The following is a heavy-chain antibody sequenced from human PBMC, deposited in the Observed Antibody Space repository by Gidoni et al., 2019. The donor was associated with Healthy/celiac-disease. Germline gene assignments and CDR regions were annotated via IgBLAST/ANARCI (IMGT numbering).Heavy chain of an antibody. D-gene: IGHD2-21*02. J-gene: IGHJ6*02. CDR2: IAYDGSKK. Sequence: QVQLVESGGGVVQPGRYLRLSCADSGFTFRRYGMHWGRQAPGKGLEGVAVIAYDGSKKYYADSVKGRFTISRDNSKNTLYLQMNSLRAEDTAVYYCAKDSWEVVTLNYGMDVWGQGTTVTVSS. CDR1: GFTFRRYG. V-gene: IGHV3-30*18. CDR3: AKDSWEVVTLNYGMDV.